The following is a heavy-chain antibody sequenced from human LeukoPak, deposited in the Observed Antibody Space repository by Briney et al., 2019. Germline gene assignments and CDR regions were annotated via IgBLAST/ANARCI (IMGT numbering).Heavy chain of an antibody. D-gene: IGHD2-2*01. Sequence: HPGGSLRLSCAASGFTFDDYAMHWVRQAPGKGLEWVSGISWNSGSIGYADSVKGRFTISRDNAKNSLYLQMNSLRAEDTALYYCAKDGGQLLFPSRWVPIPDYYYYMDVWGKGTTVTISS. CDR1: GFTFDDYA. J-gene: IGHJ6*03. CDR2: ISWNSGSI. CDR3: AKDGGQLLFPSRWVPIPDYYYYMDV. V-gene: IGHV3-9*01.